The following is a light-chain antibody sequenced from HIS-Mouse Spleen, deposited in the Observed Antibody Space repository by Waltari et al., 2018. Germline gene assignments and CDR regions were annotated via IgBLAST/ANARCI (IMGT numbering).Light chain of an antibody. J-gene: IGLJ3*02. CDR3: SSYTSSSTWV. V-gene: IGLV2-14*03. Sequence: QSALTQPASVSGSPGQSITIPCTGTSSDVGGSNYVSWYQQHPGKAPKLIIYDVSNRPSGVSNRFSGSKSGNTASLTISGLQAEDEADYYCSSYTSSSTWVFGGGTKLTVL. CDR2: DVS. CDR1: SSDVGGSNY.